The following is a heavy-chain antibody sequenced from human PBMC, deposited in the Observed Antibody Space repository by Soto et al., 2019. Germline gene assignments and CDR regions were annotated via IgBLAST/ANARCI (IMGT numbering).Heavy chain of an antibody. J-gene: IGHJ4*02. D-gene: IGHD6-13*01. CDR2: IIPIFGTA. Sequence: QVQLVQSGAEVKKPGSSVKVSCKASGGTFSSYAISWVRQAPGQGLEWMGGIIPIFGTANYAQKFQGRVTITXXEXTXXAYMELSSLRSEDTAVYYCAREPSYSSSWQSTDDYWGQGTLVTVSS. V-gene: IGHV1-69*05. CDR1: GGTFSSYA. CDR3: AREPSYSSSWQSTDDY.